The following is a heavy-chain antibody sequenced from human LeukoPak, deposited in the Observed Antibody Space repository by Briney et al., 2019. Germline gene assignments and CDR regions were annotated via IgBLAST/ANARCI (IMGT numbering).Heavy chain of an antibody. CDR3: ARVKDYYDSSGYYYVNSPSFDY. J-gene: IGHJ4*02. D-gene: IGHD3-22*01. CDR1: GFTFDDYG. Sequence: GGSLRLSRAASGFTFDDYGMSWVRQAPGKGLEWVSGINWNGGSTGYADSVKGRFTISRDNAKNSLYLQMNSLRAEDTALYYCARVKDYYDSSGYYYVNSPSFDYWGQGTLVTVSS. CDR2: INWNGGST. V-gene: IGHV3-20*04.